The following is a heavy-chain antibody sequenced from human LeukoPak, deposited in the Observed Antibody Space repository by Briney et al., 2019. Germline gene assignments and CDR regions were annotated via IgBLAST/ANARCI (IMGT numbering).Heavy chain of an antibody. J-gene: IGHJ1*01. Sequence: ASVKVSCKASGGTFSSYAISWVRQAPGQGLGWMGGIIPIFGTANYAQKFQGRVTITTDESTSTAYMELSSLRSEDTAVYYCARGSGWPEYFQHWGQGTLVTVSS. CDR3: ARGSGWPEYFQH. CDR2: IIPIFGTA. D-gene: IGHD6-19*01. V-gene: IGHV1-69*05. CDR1: GGTFSSYA.